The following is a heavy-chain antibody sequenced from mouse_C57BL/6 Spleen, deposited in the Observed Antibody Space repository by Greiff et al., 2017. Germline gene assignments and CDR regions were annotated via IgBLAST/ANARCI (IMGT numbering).Heavy chain of an antibody. V-gene: IGHV3-6*01. CDR1: GYSITSGYY. CDR2: ISYDGSN. D-gene: IGHD2-3*01. CDR3: ARSWLLS. J-gene: IGHJ3*02. Sequence: ESGPGLVKPSQSLSLTCSVTGYSITSGYYWNWIRQFPGNKLEWMGYISYDGSNNYNPSLKNRISITRDTSKNQFFLKLNSVTTEDTATYYCARSWLLSWGQGTLVTVSA.